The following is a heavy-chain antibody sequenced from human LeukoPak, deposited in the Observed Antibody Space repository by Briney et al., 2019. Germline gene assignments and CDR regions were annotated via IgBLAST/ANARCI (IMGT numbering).Heavy chain of an antibody. CDR1: GGSMSNYY. CDR2: VYYRGST. J-gene: IGHJ6*03. Sequence: PSETLSLTCTVSGGSMSNYYWTWIRQPPGRGLEWLGYVYYRGSTNYNPSLKSRVTISVDTSENQFSLKLSSVTAADTAVYYCARVACYYDTATYYNPAPTVSYM. CDR3: ARVACYYDTATYYNPAPTVSYM. V-gene: IGHV4-59*01. D-gene: IGHD3-10*01.